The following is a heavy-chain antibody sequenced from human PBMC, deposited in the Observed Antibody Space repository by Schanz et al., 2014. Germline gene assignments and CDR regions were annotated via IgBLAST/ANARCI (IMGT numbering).Heavy chain of an antibody. J-gene: IGHJ4*02. CDR3: ARAGQDYSDSSGYATYYFGN. Sequence: QVQLVQSGAEVKKPGSSVKVSCKASGGTFSSFAIFWVRQAPGQGLEWMGTIIPILDITNYAQKFQGRVTITADKSTSTAYMELRSLRSDDTAVYYCARAGQDYSDSSGYATYYFGNWGQGTLVTVSS. V-gene: IGHV1-69*04. D-gene: IGHD3-22*01. CDR2: IIPILDIT. CDR1: GGTFSSFA.